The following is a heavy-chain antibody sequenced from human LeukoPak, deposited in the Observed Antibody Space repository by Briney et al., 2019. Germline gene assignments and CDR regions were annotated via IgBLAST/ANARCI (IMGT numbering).Heavy chain of an antibody. V-gene: IGHV1-2*02. J-gene: IGHJ4*02. CDR2: INPNSGGT. D-gene: IGHD1-7*01. CDR1: GYTFTGYY. Sequence: GASVKVSCKASGYTFTGYYMHWVRQAPGQGHEWMGWINPNSGGTNYAQKFQGRVTMTRDTSISTAYMELSRLRSDDTAVYYCARAPPSITGTTTYFDSWGQGTLVTVSS. CDR3: ARAPPSITGTTTYFDS.